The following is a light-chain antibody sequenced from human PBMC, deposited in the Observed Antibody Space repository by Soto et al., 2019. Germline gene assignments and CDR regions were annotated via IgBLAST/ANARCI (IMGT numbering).Light chain of an antibody. V-gene: IGLV2-14*01. CDR2: EVT. J-gene: IGLJ1*01. CDR1: SSDVGRYNY. Sequence: QSALTQPASVSGSPGQSITISCTGTSSDVGRYNYVSWYQQHPGKAPKLMIYEVTNRPSGVSNRFSGSKSGNTASLTISGLQSEDEADYYCSSYTSSSTPYVFATGTKLTVL. CDR3: SSYTSSSTPYV.